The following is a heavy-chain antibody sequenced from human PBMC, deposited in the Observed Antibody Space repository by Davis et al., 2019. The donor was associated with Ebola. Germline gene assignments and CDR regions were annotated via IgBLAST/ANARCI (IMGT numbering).Heavy chain of an antibody. CDR2: IRSNTHGGTT. V-gene: IGHV3-49*04. CDR1: GVTFRDYS. D-gene: IGHD1-26*01. Sequence: PGGSLTLSCRASGVTFRDYSMNWVRQAPGEGTEWVGLIRSNTHGGTTEYAASVEGRFTVSRDDSKTFAYLQMNSRKPDDTAVYYCTTGGSYSPMDYWGQGTRVTVSS. CDR3: TTGGSYSPMDY. J-gene: IGHJ4*02.